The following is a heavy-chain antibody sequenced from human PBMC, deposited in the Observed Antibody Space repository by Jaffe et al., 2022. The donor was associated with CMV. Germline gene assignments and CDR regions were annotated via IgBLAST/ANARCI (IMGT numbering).Heavy chain of an antibody. CDR3: ARRGPTTVTSVYYFDY. CDR2: IYPGDSDT. V-gene: IGHV5-51*01. D-gene: IGHD4-17*01. J-gene: IGHJ4*02. Sequence: EVQLVQSGAEVKKPGESLKISCKGSGYSFTSYWIGWVRQMPGKGLEWMGIIYPGDSDTRYSPSFQGQVTISADKSISTAYLQWSSLKASDTAMYYCARRGPTTVTSVYYFDYWGQGTLVTVSS. CDR1: GYSFTSYW.